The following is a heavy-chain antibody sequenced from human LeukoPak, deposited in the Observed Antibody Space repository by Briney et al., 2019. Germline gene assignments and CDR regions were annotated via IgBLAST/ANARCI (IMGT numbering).Heavy chain of an antibody. CDR1: GFAFSSQA. CDR2: ISSSGNTI. J-gene: IGHJ5*02. V-gene: IGHV3-48*03. CDR3: ARAPSLVVTASPWLGWFDP. D-gene: IGHD2-21*02. Sequence: PGGSLRLSCAASGFAFSSQAMGWVRQAPGKGLEWVSYISSSGNTIYYADSVKGRFTISRDNAKNSLYLQMNSLRAEDTAVYYCARAPSLVVTASPWLGWFDPWGQGTLVTVSS.